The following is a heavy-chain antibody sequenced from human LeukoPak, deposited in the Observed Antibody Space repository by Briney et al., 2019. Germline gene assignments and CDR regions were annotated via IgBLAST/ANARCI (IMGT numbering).Heavy chain of an antibody. CDR1: GFTFSSYG. D-gene: IGHD4-17*01. CDR2: MWYDGSNQ. J-gene: IGHJ4*02. Sequence: GRSLRLSCAATGFTFSSYGMHWVRQAPGKGLEWVAVMWYDGSNQYYADSVKGRFTISRDNSKNTLYLQMNSLRAEDTAVYYCAKDVSPYGEACFDYWGQGTLVTVSS. V-gene: IGHV3-33*06. CDR3: AKDVSPYGEACFDY.